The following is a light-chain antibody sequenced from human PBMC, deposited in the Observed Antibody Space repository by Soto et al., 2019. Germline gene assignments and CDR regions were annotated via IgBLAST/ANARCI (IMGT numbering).Light chain of an antibody. V-gene: IGLV2-23*01. J-gene: IGLJ1*01. CDR1: SSDVGSYNL. Sequence: QSALTQPASVSGSPGQSITISCTGTSSDVGSYNLVSWFQQHPGKAPKLMIHEGSKRPSGVSNRFSGSKSGNTASLTISVLKAEDEADYYCCSYAGSSTYVFGTGTKLTVL. CDR2: EGS. CDR3: CSYAGSSTYV.